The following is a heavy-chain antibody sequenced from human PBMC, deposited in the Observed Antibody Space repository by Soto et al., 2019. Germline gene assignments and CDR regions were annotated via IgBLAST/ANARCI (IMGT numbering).Heavy chain of an antibody. CDR2: FYYSGCT. D-gene: IGHD3-10*01. J-gene: IGHJ4*02. CDR3: GRFGHFDY. CDR1: GGSISSGGYY. V-gene: IGHV4-31*03. Sequence: QVQLQESGPGLVKPSQTLSLTCTVSGGSISSGGYYWSWIRQHPGKGLEWIGYFYYSGCTYYNPSLKRRVTISVDTSKNRVSLKLSSGTAADTAVYYCGRFGHFDYWGQGTLVTVSS.